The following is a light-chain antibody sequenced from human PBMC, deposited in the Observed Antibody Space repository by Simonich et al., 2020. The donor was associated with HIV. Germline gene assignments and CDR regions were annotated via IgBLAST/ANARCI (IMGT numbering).Light chain of an antibody. CDR3: QQYNDWPWT. CDR1: QSVSRN. CDR2: GAS. V-gene: IGKV3-15*01. Sequence: EIVMTQSPATLSVSPGERATLSSRASQSVSRNLAWFQQRPGQAPRLLIFGASTRATAIPARFSGSGSGTEFTLTISTMQSEDFAVYYCQQYNDWPWTFGQGTKVEIK. J-gene: IGKJ1*01.